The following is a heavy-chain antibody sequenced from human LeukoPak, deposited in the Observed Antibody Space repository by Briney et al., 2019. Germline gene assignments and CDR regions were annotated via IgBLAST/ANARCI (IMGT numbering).Heavy chain of an antibody. J-gene: IGHJ5*02. CDR3: ATAPAAADSS. CDR1: GFTFTSFW. V-gene: IGHV3-7*01. CDR2: INPDGTKT. D-gene: IGHD6-13*01. Sequence: PGGSLRLSCAASGFTFTSFWMTWVRQSPGKGLEWVANINPDGTKTTYVDSVKGRFTISRDNAKNSVFLHMRSLGAEDTAVYYCATAPAAADSSWGQGTLVAVSS.